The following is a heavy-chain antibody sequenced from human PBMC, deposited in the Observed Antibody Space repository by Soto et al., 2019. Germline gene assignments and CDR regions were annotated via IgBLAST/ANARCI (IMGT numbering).Heavy chain of an antibody. J-gene: IGHJ6*03. CDR1: GGSFSGYY. V-gene: IGHV4-34*01. CDR3: ASQGLPYFDWSPTPLYYMDV. CDR2: INHSGNT. D-gene: IGHD3-9*01. Sequence: SETLSLTCAVYGGSFSGYYWSWIRQPSGKGLEWIGEINHSGNTNYNPSLKSRVTISVDKSKNQFSLKLSSVTAADTAVYYCASQGLPYFDWSPTPLYYMDVWGKGTTVTVSS.